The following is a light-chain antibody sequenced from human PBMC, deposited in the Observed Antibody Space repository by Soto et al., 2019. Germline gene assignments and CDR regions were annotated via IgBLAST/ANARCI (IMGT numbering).Light chain of an antibody. Sequence: EIVLTQSPGTLSLSPGERATHSCRASQSVSNRYLAWYQQKPGQAPRLLIYGASSRATGIPDRFSGSGSGTDFTLTINRLEPEDFAVYYCQQYATPPVTFGQGTKVDI. V-gene: IGKV3-20*01. CDR3: QQYATPPVT. J-gene: IGKJ1*01. CDR1: QSVSNRY. CDR2: GAS.